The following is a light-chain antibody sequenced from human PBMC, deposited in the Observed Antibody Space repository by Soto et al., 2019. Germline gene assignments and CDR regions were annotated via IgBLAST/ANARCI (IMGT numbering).Light chain of an antibody. CDR1: SSNIGAGYD. J-gene: IGLJ1*01. Sequence: QSVLTQPPSVSGAPGQRVTISCTGSSSNIGAGYDVHWYQQLPGTAPKLLTYDNSNRPSGVPDRLSGSKSGTSASLAITGLQAEDEADYYCQSYDRSLSGSRVFGTGTKLTVL. V-gene: IGLV1-40*01. CDR2: DNS. CDR3: QSYDRSLSGSRV.